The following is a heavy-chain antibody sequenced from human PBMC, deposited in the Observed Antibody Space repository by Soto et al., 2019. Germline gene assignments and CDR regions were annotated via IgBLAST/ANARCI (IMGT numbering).Heavy chain of an antibody. J-gene: IGHJ4*02. CDR1: GFTFDDYA. V-gene: IGHV3-9*01. Sequence: EVQLVESGGGLVQPGRSLRLSCAASGFTFDDYAMHWVRQAPGKGLEWVSGISWNSGSIGYADSVKGQFTISRDNAKNSLYLQMNSLRAEDTALYYCAKAAGILTGYFGYWGQGPLVTVSS. D-gene: IGHD3-9*01. CDR3: AKAAGILTGYFGY. CDR2: ISWNSGSI.